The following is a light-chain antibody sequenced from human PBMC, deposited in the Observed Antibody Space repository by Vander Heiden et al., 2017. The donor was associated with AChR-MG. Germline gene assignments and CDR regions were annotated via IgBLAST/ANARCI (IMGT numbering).Light chain of an antibody. CDR1: QSLLHSNGYNL. CDR3: RQALQTPYT. V-gene: IGKV2-28*01. J-gene: IGKJ2*01. CDR2: LGS. Sequence: DIVLTQSPLSLPVTPGEPASISCRSSQSLLHSNGYNLLDWYLQKPGQSPQLLIYLGSNRASGVPDRFSGSGSGTDFTLRISRVEAEDVGVYYCRQALQTPYTFGQGTKLEIK.